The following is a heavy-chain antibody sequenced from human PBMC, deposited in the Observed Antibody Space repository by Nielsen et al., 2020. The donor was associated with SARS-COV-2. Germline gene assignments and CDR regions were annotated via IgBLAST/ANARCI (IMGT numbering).Heavy chain of an antibody. Sequence: GESLKISCAASGFTFSSYGMHWVRQAPGKGLEWVAVISYDGSNKYYADSVKGRFTISRDNSKNTLYLQMNSLRAEDTAVYYCAKVRVHDPESDYWGQGTLVTVSS. D-gene: IGHD1-1*01. J-gene: IGHJ4*02. CDR2: ISYDGSNK. CDR1: GFTFSSYG. CDR3: AKVRVHDPESDY. V-gene: IGHV3-30*18.